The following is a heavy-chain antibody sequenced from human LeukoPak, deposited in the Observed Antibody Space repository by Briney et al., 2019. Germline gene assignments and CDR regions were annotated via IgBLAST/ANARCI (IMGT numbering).Heavy chain of an antibody. V-gene: IGHV1-24*01. CDR3: ATGLDGSGIPRVDY. Sequence: ASVKVSCKVSGYTLTELSMHWVRQAPGKGLEWMGGFDPEDGETIYAQKFQGRVTMTEDTSTDTAYMELSSLRSEDTAVYYCATGLDGSGIPRVDYWGQGTLVTVSS. CDR1: GYTLTELS. D-gene: IGHD3-10*01. CDR2: FDPEDGET. J-gene: IGHJ4*02.